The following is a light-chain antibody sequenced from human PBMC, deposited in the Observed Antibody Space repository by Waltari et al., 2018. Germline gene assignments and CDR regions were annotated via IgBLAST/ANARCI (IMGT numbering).Light chain of an antibody. CDR1: QDISSW. CDR2: AAS. J-gene: IGKJ4*01. Sequence: DIQMTQSPSSVSASVVDRVTITCRAGQDISSWLAWYQQRPGKAPKLLIYAASSLQSGVPPRFSGSGTGTDFTLTISRLQAEDFATYYCQQAKEVPHTFGGGTNVEIK. CDR3: QQAKEVPHT. V-gene: IGKV1-12*01.